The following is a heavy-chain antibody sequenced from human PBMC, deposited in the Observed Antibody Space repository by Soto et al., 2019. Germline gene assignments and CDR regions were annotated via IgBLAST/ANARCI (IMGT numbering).Heavy chain of an antibody. CDR3: ARDPSVEVRFLAWSYYYGMDV. J-gene: IGHJ6*02. CDR2: IWYDGSNK. CDR1: GFTFSSYG. V-gene: IGHV3-33*01. Sequence: GGSLRLSCAASGFTFSSYGMHWVRQAPGKGLEWVAVIWYDGSNKYYADSVKGRFTISRDNSKNTLYLRMNSLRAEDTAVYYCARDPSVEVRFLAWSYYYGMDVWGQGPTVTVSS. D-gene: IGHD3-3*01.